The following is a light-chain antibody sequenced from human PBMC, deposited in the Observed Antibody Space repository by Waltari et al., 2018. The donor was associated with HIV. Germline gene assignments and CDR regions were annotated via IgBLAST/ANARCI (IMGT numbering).Light chain of an antibody. J-gene: IGLJ2*01. V-gene: IGLV3-21*02. CDR1: NIGSQT. Sequence: SYVLTQPPSVSVAPGQTARITCGGNNIGSQTGYWYQPRPGQAPVLVVNGDSDRPPGIPERFSGSKSGNTATLTISRVEAGEEADYHCQVWDSSSDQGVFGGGTKLTVL. CDR3: QVWDSSSDQGV. CDR2: GDS.